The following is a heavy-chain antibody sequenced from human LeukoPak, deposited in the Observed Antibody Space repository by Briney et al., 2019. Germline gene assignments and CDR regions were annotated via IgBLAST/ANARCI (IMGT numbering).Heavy chain of an antibody. Sequence: PGGSLRLSCAASEFTFSSYEMNWIRQAPGKGLEWVSHISTSGSSVHYADSVKGRFTIYRDNAKNSLYLQMNSLRAEDTAVYYCARRGARGVLDAFDIWGQGTMVTVCS. CDR2: ISTSGSSV. D-gene: IGHD3-10*01. CDR1: EFTFSSYE. CDR3: ARRGARGVLDAFDI. V-gene: IGHV3-48*03. J-gene: IGHJ3*02.